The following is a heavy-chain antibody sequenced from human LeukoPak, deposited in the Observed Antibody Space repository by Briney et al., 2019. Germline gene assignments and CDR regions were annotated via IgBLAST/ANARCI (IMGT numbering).Heavy chain of an antibody. CDR1: GFSFSSYE. CDR3: ASKSGFDD. J-gene: IGHJ4*02. V-gene: IGHV3-48*03. Sequence: SGGSLRLSCAASGFSFSSYEMNWVRQAPGKGLEWVSYISSSGNTIFYADSVKGRFTISRDNAKNSLYLQMNSPRAEDTGFYYCASKSGFDDWGQGTRVTVSS. CDR2: ISSSGNTI. D-gene: IGHD1-26*01.